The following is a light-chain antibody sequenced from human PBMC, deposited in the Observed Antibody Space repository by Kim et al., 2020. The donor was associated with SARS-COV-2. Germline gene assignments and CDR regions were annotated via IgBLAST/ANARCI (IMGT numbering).Light chain of an antibody. Sequence: LYPGKRPTLSCRASQSVSSNYLAWYQQAPGQAPRILIYGASNRATGAPDRFSGSGSGTDFTLTIGRLEPEDFAVYYCQQYGTSPYTFGQGTKLEI. CDR2: GAS. CDR1: QSVSSNY. J-gene: IGKJ2*01. CDR3: QQYGTSPYT. V-gene: IGKV3-20*01.